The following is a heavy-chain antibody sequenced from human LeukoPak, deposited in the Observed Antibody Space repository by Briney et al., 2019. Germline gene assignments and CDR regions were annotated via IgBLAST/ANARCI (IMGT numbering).Heavy chain of an antibody. D-gene: IGHD1-26*01. Sequence: GASVKVSCKASGYIFTGYYMHWVRQAPGQGLEWMGWINPNSGDANYAQKFQGRVTMTRDMSTSTVYMELSSLRSEDTAVYYCARSGSYSSDNWFDPWGQGTLVTVSS. V-gene: IGHV1-2*02. CDR3: ARSGSYSSDNWFDP. J-gene: IGHJ5*02. CDR1: GYIFTGYY. CDR2: INPNSGDA.